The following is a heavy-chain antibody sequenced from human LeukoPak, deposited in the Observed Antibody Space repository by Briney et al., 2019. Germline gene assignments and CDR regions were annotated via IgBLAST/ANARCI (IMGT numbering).Heavy chain of an antibody. CDR1: GYTFTSYA. Sequence: GSVKVSCKASGYTFTSYAMHWVRQAPGQRPEWMGWINAGNGNTKYSQEFQGRVTITRDTSASTAYMELSSLRSEDMAVYYCARESAGVYVPEYYSDYWGQGTLVTVSS. CDR2: INAGNGNT. CDR3: ARESAGVYVPEYYSDY. V-gene: IGHV1-3*03. J-gene: IGHJ4*02. D-gene: IGHD2-8*01.